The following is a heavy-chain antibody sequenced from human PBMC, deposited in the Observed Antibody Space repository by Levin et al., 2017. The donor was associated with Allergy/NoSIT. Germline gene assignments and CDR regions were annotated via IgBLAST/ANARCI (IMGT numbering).Heavy chain of an antibody. CDR1: GYTFTSYA. Sequence: GESLKISCKASGYTFTSYAMHWVRQAPGQRLEWMGWINAGNGNTKYSQKFQGRVTITRDTSASTAYMELSSLRSEDTAVYYCARVLYDSSGYQARYYYYYSGMDVWGQGTTVTVSS. CDR2: INAGNGNT. V-gene: IGHV1-3*01. CDR3: ARVLYDSSGYQARYYYYYSGMDV. J-gene: IGHJ6*02. D-gene: IGHD3-22*01.